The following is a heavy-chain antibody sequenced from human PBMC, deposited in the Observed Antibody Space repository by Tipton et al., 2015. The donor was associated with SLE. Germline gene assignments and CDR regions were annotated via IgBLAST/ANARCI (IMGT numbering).Heavy chain of an antibody. V-gene: IGHV1-18*01. CDR3: ARLGDWDFYYYMDV. J-gene: IGHJ6*03. CDR1: GYTFTSYC. CDR2: ISGYNGNT. Sequence: QVQLVQSGAEVKKPGASAKVSCKASGYTFTSYCITWVRQAPGQGLEWMGWISGYNGNTNYAQKLQGRVTMTTDTSTSTAYMELRSLRSDDTAVYYCARLGDWDFYYYMDVWGKGTTVTVSS. D-gene: IGHD3-16*01.